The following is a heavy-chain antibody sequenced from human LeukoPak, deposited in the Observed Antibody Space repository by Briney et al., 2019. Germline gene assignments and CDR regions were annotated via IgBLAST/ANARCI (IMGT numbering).Heavy chain of an antibody. Sequence: HPGGSLRLSRAASGFTFSSYGMHWVRQAPGKGLEWVAGISFDGSNIYYEDSVKGRFTISRDNSKNTLYLQMNSLRAEDTAVYYCANGRLAYGGDTPDLDYWGQGTLVTVSS. D-gene: IGHD4-23*01. CDR3: ANGRLAYGGDTPDLDY. CDR1: GFTFSSYG. V-gene: IGHV3-30*18. CDR2: ISFDGSNI. J-gene: IGHJ4*02.